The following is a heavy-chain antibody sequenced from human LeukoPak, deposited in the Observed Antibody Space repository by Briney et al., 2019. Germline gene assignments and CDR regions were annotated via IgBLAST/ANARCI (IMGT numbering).Heavy chain of an antibody. J-gene: IGHJ6*02. CDR2: IYYTGST. CDR1: GGSINSNTYY. CDR3: ARQSSTGYYYYGMDV. V-gene: IGHV4-39*01. D-gene: IGHD1-14*01. Sequence: SETLSLTCTVSGGSINSNTYYWVWIRQPPGKGLEWIGSIYYTGSTYFNPSLKSRVTISVDTSKNQFSLKLSSVTAADTAMYYCARQSSTGYYYYGMDVWGQGTTVTVSS.